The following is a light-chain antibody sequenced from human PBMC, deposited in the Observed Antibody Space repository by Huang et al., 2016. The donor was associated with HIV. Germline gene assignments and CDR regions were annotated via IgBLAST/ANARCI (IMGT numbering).Light chain of an antibody. CDR3: QQYYSIPYT. Sequence: DIVMTQSPDSLAVSLGERATLNCKSSQSVLSSSKNKNYLALYQQKPGQPPKLLVYWAPTRESRVPDRFSGSGSGTDFTLTITSLQAEDVAVYYCQQYYSIPYTFGQGTKLEIK. CDR2: WAP. V-gene: IGKV4-1*01. CDR1: QSVLSSSKNKNY. J-gene: IGKJ2*01.